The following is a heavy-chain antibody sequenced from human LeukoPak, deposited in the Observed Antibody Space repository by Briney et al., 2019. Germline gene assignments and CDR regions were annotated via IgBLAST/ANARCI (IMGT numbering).Heavy chain of an antibody. CDR2: IYPGDSDT. CDR1: GYSFTSYW. V-gene: IGHV5-51*01. J-gene: IGHJ6*02. Sequence: PGESLKISCQGSGYSFTSYWIGWVRQMPGKGLEWMGIIYPGDSDTRYSPSFQGQVTISADKSISTAYLQWSSLKASDTAMYYCARRMSGLNYYYYGMDVWGQGTTVTVSS. CDR3: ARRMSGLNYYYYGMDV.